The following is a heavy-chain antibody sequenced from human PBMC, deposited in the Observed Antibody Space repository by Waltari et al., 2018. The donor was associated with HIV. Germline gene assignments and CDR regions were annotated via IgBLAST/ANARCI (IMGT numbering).Heavy chain of an antibody. V-gene: IGHV4-34*01. D-gene: IGHD2-2*01. Sequence: QVQLQQWGAGLLKPSETLSLTCAVYGGSFSGYYWSWIRQPPGKGLEWIGEINHSGSTNYNPSLKSRVTISVDTSKNQFSLKLSSVTAADTAVYYCARGDFGYCSSTSCHRGPFDYWGQGTLVTVSS. CDR2: INHSGST. CDR3: ARGDFGYCSSTSCHRGPFDY. CDR1: GGSFSGYY. J-gene: IGHJ4*02.